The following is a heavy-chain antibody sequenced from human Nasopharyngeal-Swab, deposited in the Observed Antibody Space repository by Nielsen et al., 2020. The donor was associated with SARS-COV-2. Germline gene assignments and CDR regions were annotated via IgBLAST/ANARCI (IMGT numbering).Heavy chain of an antibody. V-gene: IGHV3-33*01. CDR3: ARDPGTAMALYYFDY. D-gene: IGHD5-18*01. CDR1: GFTFSSYG. CDR2: IWYDGSNK. J-gene: IGHJ4*02. Sequence: GESLKISCVASGFTFSSYGMHWVRQAPGKGLEWVAVIWYDGSNKYYADSVKGRFTISRDNSKNTLYLQMNSLRAEDTAVYYCARDPGTAMALYYFDYWGQGTLVTVSS.